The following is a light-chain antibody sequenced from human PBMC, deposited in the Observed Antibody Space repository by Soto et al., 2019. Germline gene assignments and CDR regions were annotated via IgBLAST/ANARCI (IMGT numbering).Light chain of an antibody. J-gene: IGKJ5*01. CDR3: QQRSNWPIT. Sequence: EILLTQSPSTLSLSPGERATLSCRASQSVSSNLAWYQQKPGQAPRLLIYDASNRATGIPARSSGSGSGTDFTLTISSLAPEDFEVYYCQQRSNWPITFGQGTRLEIK. CDR2: DAS. CDR1: QSVSSN. V-gene: IGKV3-11*01.